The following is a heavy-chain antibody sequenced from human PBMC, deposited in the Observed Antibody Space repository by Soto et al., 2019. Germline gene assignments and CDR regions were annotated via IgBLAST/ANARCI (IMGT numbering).Heavy chain of an antibody. D-gene: IGHD6-19*01. CDR3: ARVGFMYSSGWYGY. V-gene: IGHV3-23*01. CDR1: GFTFSSYA. J-gene: IGHJ4*02. Sequence: GGSLRLSCAASGFTFSSYAMSWVRQAPGKGLEWVSAISGSGGSTYYADSVKGRFTISRDNSKNTLYLQMNSLRSEDTAVYYCARVGFMYSSGWYGYWGQGTLVTVS. CDR2: ISGSGGST.